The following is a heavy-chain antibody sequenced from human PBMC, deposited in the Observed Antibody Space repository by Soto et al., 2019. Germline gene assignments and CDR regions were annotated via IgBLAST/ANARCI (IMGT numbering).Heavy chain of an antibody. CDR3: VSHGGYDREHPFYYNDAMDV. D-gene: IGHD5-12*01. CDR1: GFTFSDHY. CDR2: ITNRVNSYST. Sequence: EMQLVESGGGLVQPGGSLRLSCAASGFTFSDHYMDWVRQAAGRGLEWVGRITNRVNSYSTQYAASVRGRFTISRDDSQKSVLLQMSSLKTEDTAVYYCVSHGGYDREHPFYYNDAMDVWGQGTTVNVSS. V-gene: IGHV3-72*01. J-gene: IGHJ6*02.